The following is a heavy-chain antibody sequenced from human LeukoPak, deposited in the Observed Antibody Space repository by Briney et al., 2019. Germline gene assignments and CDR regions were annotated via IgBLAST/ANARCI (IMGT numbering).Heavy chain of an antibody. CDR3: ASPGITTFDY. CDR2: IYYTGIT. CDR1: GGSISGNSFY. Sequence: SETLSLTCAVYGGSISGNSFYWGWVRQPPGKGLEWIGNIYYTGITYYNPSLKSRVTISVDTSKNQFSLKLNSVTAADTAVYYCASPGITTFDYWGQGTLVTVSS. D-gene: IGHD3-22*01. J-gene: IGHJ4*02. V-gene: IGHV4-39*01.